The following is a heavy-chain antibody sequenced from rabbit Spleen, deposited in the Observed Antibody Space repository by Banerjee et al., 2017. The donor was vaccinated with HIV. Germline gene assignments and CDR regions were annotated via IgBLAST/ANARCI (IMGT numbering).Heavy chain of an antibody. CDR2: IYTGSSGST. CDR3: ASNGGAVHGYHF. J-gene: IGHJ4*01. Sequence: QSLEESGGGLVTPGGSLTLTCTASGFSFTSSYWMCWVRQAPGKGLEWIACIYTGSSGSTYYASWAKGRFTISKTSSTTVTLQMTSLTAADTATYFCASNGGAVHGYHFWGPGTLVTVS. CDR1: GFSFTSSYW. V-gene: IGHV1S40*01. D-gene: IGHD6-1*01.